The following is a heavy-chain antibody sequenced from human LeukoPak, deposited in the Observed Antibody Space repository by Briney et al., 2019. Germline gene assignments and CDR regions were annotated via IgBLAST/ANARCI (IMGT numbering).Heavy chain of an antibody. V-gene: IGHV4-61*01. Sequence: PSETLSLTCAVSGGSVNRGTFFWTWIRQPPGKGLEWIGYISNSWSPNYNPSLKSRVTISSDTSKTQFSLRLTSVTAADTAVYYCARSPSGYRFDSWGQGTLVTVSS. J-gene: IGHJ4*02. CDR2: ISNSWSP. CDR1: GGSVNRGTFF. CDR3: ARSPSGYRFDS. D-gene: IGHD3-22*01.